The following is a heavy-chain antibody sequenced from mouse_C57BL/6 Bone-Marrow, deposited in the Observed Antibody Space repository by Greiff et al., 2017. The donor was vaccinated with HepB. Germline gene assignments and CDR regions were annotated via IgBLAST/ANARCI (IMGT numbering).Heavy chain of an antibody. CDR1: GFNIKDDY. D-gene: IGHD4-1*01. Sequence: EVMLVESGAVLVRPGASVKLSCTASGFNIKDDYMYWVKQRPEQGLEWIGWIDPENGDTEYASKFQGKATITADTSSNTAYLQLSSLTSEDTAVYYCTTDWAFTYWGQGALVTDSA. CDR3: TTDWAFTY. J-gene: IGHJ3*01. V-gene: IGHV14-4*01. CDR2: IDPENGDT.